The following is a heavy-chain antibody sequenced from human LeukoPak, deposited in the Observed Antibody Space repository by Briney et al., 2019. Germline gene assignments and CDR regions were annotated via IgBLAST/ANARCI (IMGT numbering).Heavy chain of an antibody. Sequence: GGSLRLSCAASGFTVSSNYMSWVRQAPGKGLEWVSVIYSGGSTYSADSVKGRFTISRDNSKSTLYLQMNSLRAEDTAVCYCARDAYYYDSSGYYASHGAFDIWGQGTMVTVSS. D-gene: IGHD3-22*01. V-gene: IGHV3-66*02. J-gene: IGHJ3*02. CDR1: GFTVSSNY. CDR2: IYSGGST. CDR3: ARDAYYYDSSGYYASHGAFDI.